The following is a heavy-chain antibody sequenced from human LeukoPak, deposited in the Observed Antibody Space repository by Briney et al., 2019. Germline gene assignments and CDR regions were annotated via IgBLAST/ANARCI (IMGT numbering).Heavy chain of an antibody. V-gene: IGHV1-69*04. CDR1: GGTFSSYA. D-gene: IGHD6-19*01. CDR3: ARELTVAGTGFDY. CDR2: IIPILGIA. Sequence: SVKVSCKASGGTFSSYAISWVRRAPGQGLEWMGRIIPILGIANYAQKFQGRVTITADKSTSTAYMELSSLRSEDTAVYYCARELTVAGTGFDYWGQGTLVTVSS. J-gene: IGHJ4*02.